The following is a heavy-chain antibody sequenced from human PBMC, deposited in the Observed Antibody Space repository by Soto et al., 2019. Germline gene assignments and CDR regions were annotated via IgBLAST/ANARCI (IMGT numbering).Heavy chain of an antibody. V-gene: IGHV3-15*01. J-gene: IGHJ6*02. CDR3: RLDYFYYGMDV. CDR2: IKSKTDGGTT. Sequence: PGGRLRVYYAASGFRFRNAWMSWVRQAPGKGLEWVGRIKSKTDGGTTDYAAPVKGRFTISRDNSKNTLYLQMNSLKTEDTAVYYCRLDYFYYGMDVWGQGTTVTVSS. CDR1: GFRFRNAW.